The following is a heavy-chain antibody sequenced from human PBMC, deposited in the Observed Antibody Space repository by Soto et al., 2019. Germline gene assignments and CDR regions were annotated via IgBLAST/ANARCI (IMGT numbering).Heavy chain of an antibody. CDR2: ITGTSAFT. D-gene: IGHD3-16*01. J-gene: IGHJ4*02. V-gene: IGHV3-21*01. Sequence: GRSLRLSCSASGFVCSDFQFNWFRQAPGGGLEWLSSITGTSAFTEYAESIEGRFTISRDNPNKLLFLHMDNLRPEDTAVYYCARDNLAFQGAFDLWGRGTLVTVSS. CDR3: ARDNLAFQGAFDL. CDR1: GFVCSDFQ.